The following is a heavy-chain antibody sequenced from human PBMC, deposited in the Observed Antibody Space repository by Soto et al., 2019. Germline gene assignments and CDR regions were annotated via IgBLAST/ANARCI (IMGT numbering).Heavy chain of an antibody. CDR3: TLNHCAGGGCYDRDY. Sequence: SETLSLTCDVSDESVTSPGNYWNWIRQRPDTGLEWIGYISSGGSPFYNPSLKSRVSISLDTSKNVISLTLRSVTAADTALYYCTLNHCAGGGCYDRDYWGRGTRVTVPS. D-gene: IGHD2-21*01. J-gene: IGHJ1*01. CDR1: DESVTSPGNY. V-gene: IGHV4-31*11. CDR2: ISSGGSP.